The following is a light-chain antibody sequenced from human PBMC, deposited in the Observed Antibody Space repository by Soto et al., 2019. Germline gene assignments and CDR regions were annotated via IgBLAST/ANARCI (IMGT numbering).Light chain of an antibody. Sequence: IVMTEAPATLSVSPGDTYTLSCMASQSVAGNLAWYQQKPFQAPRLLIYGAYSRATGIPDRFSDSGSGTDFTLTISRLEPEDFAVYYCQPYGRPPRTFGQGTQVDIK. J-gene: IGKJ1*01. CDR3: QPYGRPPRT. V-gene: IGKV3-20*01. CDR2: GAY. CDR1: QSVAGN.